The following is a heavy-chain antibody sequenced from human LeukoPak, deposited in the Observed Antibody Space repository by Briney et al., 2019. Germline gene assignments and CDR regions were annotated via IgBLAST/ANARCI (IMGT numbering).Heavy chain of an antibody. CDR1: GDSVTSNSAA. J-gene: IGHJ4*02. CDR3: ARAITIIRGTLSPFDY. D-gene: IGHD3-10*01. Sequence: PSQTLSLTCAISGDSVTSNSAAWNWIRQSPSRGLEWLVRTYYRSKWFNDYAVSVKSRMTINPDTSKNQISLQLNSVTPEDTAVYYCARAITIIRGTLSPFDYWGQGTLVTVSS. V-gene: IGHV6-1*01. CDR2: TYYRSKWFN.